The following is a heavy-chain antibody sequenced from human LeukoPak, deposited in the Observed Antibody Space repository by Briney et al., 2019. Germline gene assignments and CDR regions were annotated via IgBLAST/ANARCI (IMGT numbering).Heavy chain of an antibody. D-gene: IGHD3-22*01. J-gene: IGHJ3*02. Sequence: SQTLSLTCTVSAGSISSGDYYWSWIRQPPGKGLEWIGYIYYSGSTYYSPSLKSRVTISVDTSKNQFSLKLSSVTAADTAVYYCARNARTLYYYDSRNAFDIWGQGTMVTVS. CDR2: IYYSGST. V-gene: IGHV4-30-4*08. CDR3: ARNARTLYYYDSRNAFDI. CDR1: AGSISSGDYY.